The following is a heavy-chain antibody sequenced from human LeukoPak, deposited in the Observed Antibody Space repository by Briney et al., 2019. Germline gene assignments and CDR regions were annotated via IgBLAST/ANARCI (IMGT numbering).Heavy chain of an antibody. J-gene: IGHJ4*02. CDR3: ARGPGGGSGSYYVGDY. V-gene: IGHV3-74*01. CDR1: GFTFSSHW. Sequence: QPGGSLRLSCAASGFTFSSHWMHWVRQVPGKGLVWVSRINGDGSSTSYADSVKGRFTISRDNAKNTMYLQMNSLRAEGTAVYFCARGPGGGSGSYYVGDYWGQGTLVTVSS. CDR2: INGDGSST. D-gene: IGHD3-22*01.